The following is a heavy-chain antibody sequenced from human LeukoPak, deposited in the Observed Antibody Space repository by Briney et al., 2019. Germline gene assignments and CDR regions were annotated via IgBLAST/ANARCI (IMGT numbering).Heavy chain of an antibody. CDR1: GGSFSGYY. D-gene: IGHD5-12*01. J-gene: IGHJ6*03. Sequence: SETLSLTCAVYGGSFSGYYWSWIRQPPGKGLELIGEINHSGSTNYNPSLKSRVTISVDTSKNQFSLKLSSVTAADTAVYYGARGYSGYDSPYSSGWCYYYYYRDFWGKGTTVTVSS. V-gene: IGHV4-34*01. CDR3: ARGYSGYDSPYSSGWCYYYYYRDF. CDR2: INHSGST.